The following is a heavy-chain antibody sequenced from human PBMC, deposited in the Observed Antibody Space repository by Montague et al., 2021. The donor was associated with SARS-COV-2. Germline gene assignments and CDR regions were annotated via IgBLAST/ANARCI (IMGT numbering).Heavy chain of an antibody. CDR3: ATSADWGSTGRFDF. CDR1: GYSLTELP. Sequence: SVTVSCKVSGYSLTELPMHWVRQAPGKGLEWMGGVDPEDGKTIYAQNFQGRLTIAEDTSADTAYMELSSLRSGDTALYYCATSADWGSTGRFDFWGQGTLVTVSA. CDR2: VDPEDGKT. D-gene: IGHD7-27*01. J-gene: IGHJ4*02. V-gene: IGHV1-24*01.